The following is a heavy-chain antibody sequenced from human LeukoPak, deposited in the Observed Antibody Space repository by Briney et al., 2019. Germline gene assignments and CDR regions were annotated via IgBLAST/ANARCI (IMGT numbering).Heavy chain of an antibody. J-gene: IGHJ6*02. V-gene: IGHV3-53*01. CDR1: GFTVSSNY. CDR3: ASLGYFGYYYGMDV. Sequence: GGSLRLSCAASGFTVSSNYMSWVRQAPGKGLEWVSVIYSGGSTYYADSVKGRFTISRDNAKNSLYLQMNSLRAEDTAVYYCASLGYFGYYYGMDVWGQGTTVTVSS. D-gene: IGHD3-9*01. CDR2: IYSGGST.